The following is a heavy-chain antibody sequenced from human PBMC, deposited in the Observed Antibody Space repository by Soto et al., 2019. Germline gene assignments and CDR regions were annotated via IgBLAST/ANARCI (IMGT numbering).Heavy chain of an antibody. Sequence: SLKLSCKASGGTFSSYSMSWVRRAPGQGLEWMGGIIPIFGTANYAQKFQGRVTITADESTSTAYMELSSLRSEDTAVYYCARSQGYYDSSGYYYRNWFDPWGQGTLVTVSS. V-gene: IGHV1-69*13. D-gene: IGHD3-22*01. CDR1: GGTFSSYS. CDR2: IIPIFGTA. J-gene: IGHJ5*02. CDR3: ARSQGYYDSSGYYYRNWFDP.